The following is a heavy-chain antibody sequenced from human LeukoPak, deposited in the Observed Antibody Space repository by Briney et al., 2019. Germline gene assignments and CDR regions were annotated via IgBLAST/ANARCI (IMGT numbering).Heavy chain of an antibody. CDR1: GFTFSSYS. D-gene: IGHD3-22*01. CDR3: ARSTYYYDIDGFDI. Sequence: RESLRLSCAASGFTFSSYSMNWVRQAPGKGLEWVANIKQDGSEKYYVDSVKGRFTISRDNAKNSLYLQMNSLRAEDTAVYYCARSTYYYDIDGFDIWGQGTMVIVSS. CDR2: IKQDGSEK. V-gene: IGHV3-7*01. J-gene: IGHJ3*02.